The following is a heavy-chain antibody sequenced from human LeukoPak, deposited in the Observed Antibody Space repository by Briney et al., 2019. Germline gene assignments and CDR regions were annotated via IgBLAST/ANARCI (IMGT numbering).Heavy chain of an antibody. CDR1: GYTFTSYI. D-gene: IGHD1-1*01. Sequence: ASVKVSCKASGYTFTSYIISWVRQAPGQGLEWMGIINPSGGSTSYAQKFQGRVTMTRDTSTSTVYMELSSLRSEDTAVYYCAREVAYLERRGDFDSWGQGTLVTVSS. V-gene: IGHV1-46*01. J-gene: IGHJ4*02. CDR2: INPSGGST. CDR3: AREVAYLERRGDFDS.